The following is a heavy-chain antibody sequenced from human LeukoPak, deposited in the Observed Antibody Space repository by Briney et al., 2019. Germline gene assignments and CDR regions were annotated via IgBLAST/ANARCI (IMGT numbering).Heavy chain of an antibody. CDR2: IYYSGST. D-gene: IGHD6-19*01. Sequence: SETLSLTCTVSGGSISSHYWSWIRQPPGKGLEWIGYIYYSGSTNYNPSLKSRVTISVDTSKNQFSLKLSSVTAADTAVYYCARVKWLPPPFFFDYWGQGTLVTVSS. CDR3: ARVKWLPPPFFFDY. V-gene: IGHV4-59*11. CDR1: GGSISSHY. J-gene: IGHJ4*02.